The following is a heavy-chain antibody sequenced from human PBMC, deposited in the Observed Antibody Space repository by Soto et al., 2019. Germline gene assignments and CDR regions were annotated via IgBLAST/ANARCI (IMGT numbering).Heavy chain of an antibody. V-gene: IGHV3-30*18. CDR2: ISYDGSNK. D-gene: IGHD3-9*01. CDR3: AKDRYYDIRYYYYYGMDV. Sequence: ESGGGVVQPGRSLRLSCAASGFTFSSYGMHWVRQAPGKGLEWVAVISYDGSNKYYADSVKGRFTISRDNSKNTLYLQMNSLRAEDTAVYYCAKDRYYDIRYYYYYGMDVWGQGTTVTVSS. J-gene: IGHJ6*02. CDR1: GFTFSSYG.